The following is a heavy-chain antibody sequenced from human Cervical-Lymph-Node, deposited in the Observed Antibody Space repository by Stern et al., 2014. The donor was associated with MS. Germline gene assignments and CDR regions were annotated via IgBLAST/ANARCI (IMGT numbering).Heavy chain of an antibody. D-gene: IGHD2-8*01. CDR3: ARDRAPALGVGYYYGMDV. V-gene: IGHV1-69*01. J-gene: IGHJ6*02. CDR2: IIPILATA. Sequence: QVQLVESGAEVKKPGSSVKVSCKASGGNFKSFAITWVRQAPGQGLEWMGGIIPILATANYAQQFLGRVTITADESTSTAYMSLSSLRYEDTAVYYCARDRAPALGVGYYYGMDVWGQGTTVTVSS. CDR1: GGNFKSFA.